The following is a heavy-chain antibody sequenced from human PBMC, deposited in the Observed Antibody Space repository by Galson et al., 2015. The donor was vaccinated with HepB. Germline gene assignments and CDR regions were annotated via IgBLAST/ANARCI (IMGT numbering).Heavy chain of an antibody. V-gene: IGHV1-69*13. D-gene: IGHD1-7*01. CDR1: GGTFSSYA. CDR3: ARVITGTTTLLYYYYYMDV. CDR2: IIPIFGTA. Sequence: SVKVSCKASGGTFSSYAISWVRQAPGQGLEWMGGIIPIFGTANYAQKFQGRVTITADESTSTAYMELSSLRSEDTAVYYCARVITGTTTLLYYYYYMDVWGKGTTVTVSS. J-gene: IGHJ6*03.